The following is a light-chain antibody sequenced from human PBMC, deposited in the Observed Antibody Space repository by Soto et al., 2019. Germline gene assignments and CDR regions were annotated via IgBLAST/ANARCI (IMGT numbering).Light chain of an antibody. CDR2: EVS. Sequence: QSALTQPASVSGSPGQSITISCTGTSSDVGAYTYVSWYQQHPGKAPKLMIFEVSDRPSGVSNRFSGSKSGNTASLTISGLQAEDEADYYCSSYTTSNTLVFGGGTKLTVX. CDR1: SSDVGAYTY. J-gene: IGLJ3*02. V-gene: IGLV2-14*01. CDR3: SSYTTSNTLV.